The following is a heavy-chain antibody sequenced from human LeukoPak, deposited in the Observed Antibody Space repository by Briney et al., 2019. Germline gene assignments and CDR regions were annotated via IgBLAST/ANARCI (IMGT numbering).Heavy chain of an antibody. D-gene: IGHD6-13*01. CDR2: INAGNGNT. CDR1: GYTFTSYA. Sequence: ASVKVSCKASGYTFTSYAMHWVRQAPGQRLEWMGWINAGNGNTKYSQEFQGRVTITRDTSASTAYMELSSLRSEDMAVYYCARGPSSRRGFRYYYYMDVWGKGTTVTVSS. V-gene: IGHV1-3*03. CDR3: ARGPSSRRGFRYYYYMDV. J-gene: IGHJ6*03.